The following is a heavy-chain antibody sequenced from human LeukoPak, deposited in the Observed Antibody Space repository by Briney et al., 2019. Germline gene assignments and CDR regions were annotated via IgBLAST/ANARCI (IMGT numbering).Heavy chain of an antibody. V-gene: IGHV3-30*04. CDR1: GFTFSSYA. J-gene: IGHJ4*02. D-gene: IGHD3-10*01. CDR3: ARDSEAVLLWFGCMDY. CDR2: ISYDGSNK. Sequence: QPGGSLRLSCAASGFTFSSYAMHWVRQAPGKGLEWVAVISYDGSNKYYADSVKGRFTISRDNSKNTLYPQMNSLRAEDTAVYYCARDSEAVLLWFGCMDYWGQGTLVTVSS.